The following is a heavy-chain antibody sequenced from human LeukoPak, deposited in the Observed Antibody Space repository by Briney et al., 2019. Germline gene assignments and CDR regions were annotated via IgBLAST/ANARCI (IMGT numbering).Heavy chain of an antibody. J-gene: IGHJ4*02. CDR1: GFTFSSYA. CDR3: AIPIREYSYGYRDY. CDR2: ISGSGGST. V-gene: IGHV3-23*01. D-gene: IGHD5-18*01. Sequence: GGSLRLSCAASGFTFSSYAMSWVRQAPGKGLEWVSGISGSGGSTYYADSVKGRFTISRDNSKNTLYVQVNSLRAEDTAVYYCAIPIREYSYGYRDYWGQGTLVTVSS.